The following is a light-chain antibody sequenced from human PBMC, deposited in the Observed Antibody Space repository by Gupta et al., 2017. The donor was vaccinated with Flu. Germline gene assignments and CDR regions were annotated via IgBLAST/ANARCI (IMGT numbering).Light chain of an antibody. CDR1: QCIRNF. J-gene: IGKJ4*01. CDR3: KLSSA. V-gene: IGKV3-11*01. CDR2: EEF. Sequence: VLTQSPATLSLSPGESATLPCRASQCIRNFLARYPQRPGQAPRLLICEEFNRATGIPARFSGSGSGTDFTRANSSVEPEDVAEYDGKLSSAFGGGTKVEIK.